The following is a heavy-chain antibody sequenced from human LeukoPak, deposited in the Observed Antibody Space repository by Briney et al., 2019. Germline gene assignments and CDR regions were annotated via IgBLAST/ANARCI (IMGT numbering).Heavy chain of an antibody. D-gene: IGHD3-22*01. CDR2: IYPGDSDT. J-gene: IGHJ4*02. V-gene: IGHV5-51*01. CDR3: ARRAYYYDSSGYFPFDY. CDR1: GYRFTSYW. Sequence: GESLKISCKGSGYRFTSYWIGWVRQMPGKGLEWMGIIYPGDSDTRYSPSFQGQVTISADKSISTAYLQWSSLKASDTAMYYCARRAYYYDSSGYFPFDYWGQGTLVTVSS.